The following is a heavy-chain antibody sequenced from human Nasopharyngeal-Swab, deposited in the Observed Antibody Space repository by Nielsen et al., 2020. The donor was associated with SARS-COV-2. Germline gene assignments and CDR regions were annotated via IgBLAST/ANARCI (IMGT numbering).Heavy chain of an antibody. V-gene: IGHV3-48*02. CDR2: ISSSSSTI. CDR3: ARDGAAADAYDI. CDR1: GFTFSSCS. J-gene: IGHJ3*02. D-gene: IGHD6-13*01. Sequence: LSCAVSGFTFSSCSMNWVRQAPGKGLEWVSYISSSSSTIYYADSVKGRFTICRDNAKNSLYLQMNSQRYEDTAVYYCARDGAAADAYDIWSQGTMVTVSS.